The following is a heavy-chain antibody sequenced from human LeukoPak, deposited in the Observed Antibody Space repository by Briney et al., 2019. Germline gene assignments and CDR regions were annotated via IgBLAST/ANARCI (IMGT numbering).Heavy chain of an antibody. CDR3: ARGELRPDAFDI. J-gene: IGHJ3*02. CDR2: IYHSGST. V-gene: IGHV4-30-2*01. D-gene: IGHD1-7*01. CDR1: GGSISSGGYS. Sequence: PSETLSLTCAVSGGSISSGGYSWSWIRQPPGKGLEWIGCIYHSGSTYYNPSLKSRVTISVDRSKNQFSLKLSSVTAADTAVYYCARGELRPDAFDIWGQGTMVTVSS.